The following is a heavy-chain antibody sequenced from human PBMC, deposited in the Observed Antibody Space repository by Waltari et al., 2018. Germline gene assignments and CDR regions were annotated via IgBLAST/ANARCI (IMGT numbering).Heavy chain of an antibody. D-gene: IGHD3-22*01. CDR2: IMTDGSEE. Sequence: EVQLVESGGGLVQPGGSLRLSCAASGLPLSRYWMSWVRQAPGKGPEWVANIMTDGSEEYYVDSVRGRFTISRDNAKNSLYLQMNSLRPEDTAVYYCARDQWFAFDIWGHGTMVTVSS. CDR3: ARDQWFAFDI. J-gene: IGHJ3*02. V-gene: IGHV3-7*01. CDR1: GLPLSRYW.